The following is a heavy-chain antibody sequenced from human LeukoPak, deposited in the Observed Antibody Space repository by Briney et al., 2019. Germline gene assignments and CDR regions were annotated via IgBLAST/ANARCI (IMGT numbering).Heavy chain of an antibody. Sequence: GGSLRLSCAASGFTFSSYSMNWVRQAPGKGLEWVSYISSSSSTIYYADSVKGRFTISRDNAKNSLYLQMNSLRDEDTAVYYCARDTGSRYYYDSSGYSPFDYWGQGTLVTVSS. V-gene: IGHV3-48*02. CDR3: ARDTGSRYYYDSSGYSPFDY. J-gene: IGHJ4*02. D-gene: IGHD3-22*01. CDR1: GFTFSSYS. CDR2: ISSSSSTI.